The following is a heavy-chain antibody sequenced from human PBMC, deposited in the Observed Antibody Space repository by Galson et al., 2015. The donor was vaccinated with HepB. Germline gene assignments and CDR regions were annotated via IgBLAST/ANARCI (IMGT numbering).Heavy chain of an antibody. CDR3: ARHEISYCGGDCYNDWYFDL. D-gene: IGHD2-21*02. V-gene: IGHV5-51*01. CDR2: IYPGDSDT. Sequence: QSGAEVKKPGESLKISCKGSGYSFTSYWIGCVRQLFGKGLEWMGIIYPGDSDTRYSPSFQGQVTISADKSISTAYLQWSSLKASDTAMYYCARHEISYCGGDCYNDWYFDLWGRGTLVTVSS. CDR1: GYSFTSYW. J-gene: IGHJ2*01.